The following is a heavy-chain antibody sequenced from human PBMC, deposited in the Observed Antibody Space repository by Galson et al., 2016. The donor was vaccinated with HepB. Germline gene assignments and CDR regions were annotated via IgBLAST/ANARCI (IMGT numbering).Heavy chain of an antibody. V-gene: IGHV4-39*01. CDR2: IYFTGRT. Sequence: SETLSLTCTVSGDYINNSDYFWAWIRQPPGKGLQWIGTIYFTGRTYYSPSLESRVAIYVDTSKNQFSLRLPSVTAADTAVYYCARHRTPASGLNSWFEPWGQGMLVSVSS. CDR1: GDYINNSDYF. CDR3: ARHRTPASGLNSWFEP. J-gene: IGHJ5*02. D-gene: IGHD2-2*01.